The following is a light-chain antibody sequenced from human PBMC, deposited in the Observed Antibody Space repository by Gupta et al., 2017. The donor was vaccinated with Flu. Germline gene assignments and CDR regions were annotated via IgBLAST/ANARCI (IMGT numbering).Light chain of an antibody. Sequence: DIQMTQSPSSLSASVGDRVTVTCRAGQNISRYLNWYQQKAGAAPKLLIYAASNLQSGVPSRFSGSGSGTDFTLTISRLEPEDLGTYYCQESVSTPSTFGQGTKLEIK. V-gene: IGKV1-39*01. J-gene: IGKJ2*01. CDR2: AAS. CDR1: QNISRY. CDR3: QESVSTPST.